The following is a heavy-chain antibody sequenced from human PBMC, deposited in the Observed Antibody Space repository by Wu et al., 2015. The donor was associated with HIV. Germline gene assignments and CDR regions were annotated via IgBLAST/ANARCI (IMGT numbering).Heavy chain of an antibody. V-gene: IGHV1-46*01. Sequence: QVQLVQSGGEVKKPGASVKVSCKAFGYTFINYYMHWMRQAPGQGPEWVGVIDPSGGRVSYAEHFQGRVTMTRDTSTSTVSMHLTSLRSDDTAVYYCAIRIASTGNMEAFDLWGQGTMVIVSS. CDR1: GYTFINYY. CDR2: IDPSGGRV. J-gene: IGHJ3*01. D-gene: IGHD2/OR15-2a*01. CDR3: AIRIASTGNMEAFDL.